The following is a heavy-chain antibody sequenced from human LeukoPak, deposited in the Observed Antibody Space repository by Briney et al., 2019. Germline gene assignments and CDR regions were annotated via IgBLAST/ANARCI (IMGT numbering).Heavy chain of an antibody. CDR1: GYTFTSYY. Sequence: ASVKVSCKASGYTFTSYYMHWVRQAPGQGLEWMGIINPSGGSTSYAQKFQGRVTMTRDMSTSTVYMELSSLRSEDTAVYYCATLSGWNYGDRGPYYYYYMDAWGKGTTVTVSS. CDR2: INPSGGST. J-gene: IGHJ6*03. V-gene: IGHV1-46*01. D-gene: IGHD4-17*01. CDR3: ATLSGWNYGDRGPYYYYYMDA.